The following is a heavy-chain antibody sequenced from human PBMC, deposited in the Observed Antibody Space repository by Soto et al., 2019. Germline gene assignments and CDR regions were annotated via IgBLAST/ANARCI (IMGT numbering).Heavy chain of an antibody. CDR1: GDSVSSPYY. CDR2: VFHTGTT. Sequence: QVQLQESGPGLVKPSGTLSLTCAVSGDSVSSPYYWCWVRQPPGKGLEWIGEVFHTGTTSYNPSLRSRVPISMDKSNKQCSLDLSYVTAADTAVYCCARSAGWYAVHSWGPGTLVIVSS. V-gene: IGHV4-4*01. D-gene: IGHD6-19*01. J-gene: IGHJ4*02. CDR3: ARSAGWYAVHS.